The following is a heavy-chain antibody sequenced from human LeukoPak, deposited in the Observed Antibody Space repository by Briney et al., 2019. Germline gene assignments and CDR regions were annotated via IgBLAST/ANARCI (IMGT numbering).Heavy chain of an antibody. V-gene: IGHV4-59*01. D-gene: IGHD3-22*01. CDR3: ARVFPRYYDRHDAFDI. CDR2: IYYGGST. CDR1: GGSIRSYY. J-gene: IGHJ3*02. Sequence: PSETLSLTCTVSGGSIRSYYWSWIRQPPGKGLEWIGYIYYGGSTNYNPSLKSRVTISVDTSKNQFSLKLSSVTAAVTAVYYCARVFPRYYDRHDAFDIWGQGTMVTVSS.